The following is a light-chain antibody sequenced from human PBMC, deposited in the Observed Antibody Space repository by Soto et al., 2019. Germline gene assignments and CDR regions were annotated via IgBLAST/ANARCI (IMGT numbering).Light chain of an antibody. CDR2: LYSDGSH. CDR1: SGHSSYA. V-gene: IGLV4-69*01. Sequence: QAVVTQSPSASASLGASVKLTCTLSSGHSSYAIAWHQQQPEKGPPYLLKLYSDGSHNKGDGIPDRFSGSSSGAERYLTISSLQSEDEADYYCQTWGTGIQVFGGGTKLTVL. J-gene: IGLJ2*01. CDR3: QTWGTGIQV.